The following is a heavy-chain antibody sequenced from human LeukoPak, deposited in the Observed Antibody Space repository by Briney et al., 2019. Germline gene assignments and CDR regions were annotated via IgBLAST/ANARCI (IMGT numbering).Heavy chain of an antibody. V-gene: IGHV1-18*01. D-gene: IGHD6-19*01. J-gene: IGHJ4*02. CDR2: ISAYNGNT. Sequence: ASVKVSCXASGYTFTSYGISWVRQAPGQGLEWMGWISAYNGNTNCAQKLQGRVTMTTDTSTSTAYMELRSLRSDDTAVYYCARPSQPVKRLVLRGGEFDYWGQGTLVTVSS. CDR3: ARPSQPVKRLVLRGGEFDY. CDR1: GYTFTSYG.